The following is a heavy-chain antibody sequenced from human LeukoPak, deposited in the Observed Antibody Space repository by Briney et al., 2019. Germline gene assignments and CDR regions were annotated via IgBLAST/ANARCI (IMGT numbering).Heavy chain of an antibody. Sequence: PGGSLRLSCEASGFTFSSYAMSWVRQAPGKGLEWVSFISGTGDSTYYADTVKGRFTISRDNSKNTLHLQMDSLRAEDTALYYCVTGRLSRAFDYWGQGTLVTVSS. CDR3: VTGRLSRAFDY. V-gene: IGHV3-23*01. D-gene: IGHD3-16*02. CDR1: GFTFSSYA. CDR2: ISGTGDST. J-gene: IGHJ4*02.